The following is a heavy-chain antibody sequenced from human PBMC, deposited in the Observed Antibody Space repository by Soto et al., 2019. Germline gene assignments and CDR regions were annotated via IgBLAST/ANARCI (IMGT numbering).Heavy chain of an antibody. CDR2: ISYDGSNK. Sequence: GGSLRLSCAASGFTFSSYAMHWVRQAPGKGLEWVAVISYDGSNKYYADSVKGRFTISRDNSKNTLYLQMNSLRAEDTAVYYCARDQPPDYCGGDCYNWFDPWGQGTLVTVSS. CDR3: ARDQPPDYCGGDCYNWFDP. J-gene: IGHJ5*02. V-gene: IGHV3-30-3*01. CDR1: GFTFSSYA. D-gene: IGHD2-21*02.